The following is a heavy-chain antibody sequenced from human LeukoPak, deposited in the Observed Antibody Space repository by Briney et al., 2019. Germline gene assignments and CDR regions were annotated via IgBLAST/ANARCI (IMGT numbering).Heavy chain of an antibody. J-gene: IGHJ4*02. CDR1: GDSVSSNSAA. D-gene: IGHD5-12*01. Sequence: SQTLSLTCAISGDSVSSNSAAWNWIRQSPSRGLEWLGRTYYRSKWYNDYAVSVKSRITINPDTSKNQFSLKLSSVTAADTAVYYCARMKRLYSGYDRRGGFDYWGQGTLVTVSS. CDR2: TYYRSKWYN. CDR3: ARMKRLYSGYDRRGGFDY. V-gene: IGHV6-1*01.